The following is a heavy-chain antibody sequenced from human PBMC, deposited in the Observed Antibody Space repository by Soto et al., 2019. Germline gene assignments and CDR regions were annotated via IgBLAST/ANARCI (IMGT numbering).Heavy chain of an antibody. Sequence: QVQLVQSGAEVKKPGASVKVSCKASGYTFTSYGISWVRQAPGQGLEWMGWISAYNGNTNYAQKLQGRVTMTTDTSTSTAYTELRRLGSDVSAVYYCARVFLVVVSDHRDAFDIWGQGTMVTVSS. CDR2: ISAYNGNT. D-gene: IGHD3-22*01. CDR3: ARVFLVVVSDHRDAFDI. J-gene: IGHJ3*02. V-gene: IGHV1-18*01. CDR1: GYTFTSYG.